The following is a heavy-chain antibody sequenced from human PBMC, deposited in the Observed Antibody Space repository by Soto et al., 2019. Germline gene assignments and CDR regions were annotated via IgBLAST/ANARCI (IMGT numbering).Heavy chain of an antibody. CDR2: FYSSEKT. V-gene: IGHV4-59*01. CDR3: ARNRLGGKIYHFDY. D-gene: IGHD1-26*01. J-gene: IGHJ4*02. CDR1: GGAISGYY. Sequence: TXXTLSLTFTVSGGAISGYYWSWLPQSPGKGLEWIGYFYSSEKTDQNASLRKRVTMSVDTSNNQFSLRLTSVTDADTAVYYCARNRLGGKIYHFDYWGPGMLVTVSS.